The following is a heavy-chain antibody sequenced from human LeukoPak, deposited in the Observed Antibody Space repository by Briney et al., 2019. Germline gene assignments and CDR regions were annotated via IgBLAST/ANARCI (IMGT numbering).Heavy chain of an antibody. V-gene: IGHV3-30*02. CDR3: AKDRGDFPHYFDY. CDR1: EFTFSTYG. Sequence: GGSLRLSCAAPEFTFSTYGMHWVRQAPGKGLEWVAYIHFDGSNRHYIDSVKGRFTISRDNSENTLYLQMNSLRPEDTAVYYCAKDRGDFPHYFDYWGQGTLVTVSS. D-gene: IGHD3-10*01. J-gene: IGHJ4*02. CDR2: IHFDGSNR.